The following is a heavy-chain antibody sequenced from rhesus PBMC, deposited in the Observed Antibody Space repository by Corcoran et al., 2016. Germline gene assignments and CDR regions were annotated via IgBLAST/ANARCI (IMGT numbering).Heavy chain of an antibody. Sequence: EVQLVESGGGLAKPGGSLRLSCAASGFTFSDYYMDWVRQAPGKGLECVSRISNGGGSTWYADSVKGRFTISRENAKNTLYLQMNSLRAEDTAVYYCARRGYSNYGNYFDYWGQGVLVTVSS. V-gene: IGHV3-178*01. J-gene: IGHJ4*01. CDR2: ISNGGGST. CDR3: ARRGYSNYGNYFDY. D-gene: IGHD4-23*01. CDR1: GFTFSDYY.